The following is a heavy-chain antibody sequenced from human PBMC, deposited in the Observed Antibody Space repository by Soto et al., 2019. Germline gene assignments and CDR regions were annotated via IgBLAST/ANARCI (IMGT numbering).Heavy chain of an antibody. J-gene: IGHJ4*02. CDR1: GYTFTVYY. V-gene: IGHV1-2*02. CDR3: AKPWVPSITDRPPRFDY. CDR2: INPKSGGT. D-gene: IGHD6-6*01. Sequence: QVQLVQSGAEVKKPGASVNVSCKASGYTFTVYYMHWVRQAPGQGLEWMGWINPKSGGTMYPQKFQGRVTMTWDTSISTAYMALTRLRSDDTAVYYCAKPWVPSITDRPPRFDYWGRGTPVTVSS.